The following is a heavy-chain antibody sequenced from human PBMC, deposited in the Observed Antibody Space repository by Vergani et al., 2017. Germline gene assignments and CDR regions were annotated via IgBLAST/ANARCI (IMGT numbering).Heavy chain of an antibody. Sequence: QVQLQESGPGLVKPPGTLSLTCAVSGGSISGTNWWSWVRQSPGKGLEWIASLYYRGNSYYSPSLRSRLTISVDTSKNQFSLRLNSVTAADTAVYYCARVGHLVAVTGEGPSLDLWGRGTLVTVSS. CDR3: ARVGHLVAVTGEGPSLDL. J-gene: IGHJ2*01. V-gene: IGHV4-4*03. D-gene: IGHD2-21*02. CDR1: GGSISGTNW. CDR2: LYYRGNS.